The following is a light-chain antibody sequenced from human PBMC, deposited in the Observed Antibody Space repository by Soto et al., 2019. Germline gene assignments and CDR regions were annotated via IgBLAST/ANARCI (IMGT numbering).Light chain of an antibody. Sequence: QSVLTQPASVSGSPGQSITISCTGSGSDVGAYTSVSWYQQHPGNAPKPMIYEVSNRPSGVSRRFSGSKSGNTASLTISGLQAAEEANYHCHSYTSDNRDYVFGTGTKVTV. CDR1: GSDVGAYTS. V-gene: IGLV2-14*01. CDR3: HSYTSDNRDYV. CDR2: EVS. J-gene: IGLJ1*01.